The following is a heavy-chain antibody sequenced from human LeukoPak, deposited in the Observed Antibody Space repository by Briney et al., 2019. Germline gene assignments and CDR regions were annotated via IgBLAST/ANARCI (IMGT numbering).Heavy chain of an antibody. CDR2: IYYSGST. CDR1: GGSISSYY. J-gene: IGHJ4*02. D-gene: IGHD6-13*01. CDR3: ARDQGTAGGIDY. Sequence: SETLSLTCTVSGGSISSYYWSWIRQPPGKGLEWLGYIYYSGSTNYNPSLKSRVTISVDTSKNQFSLKLSSVTAADTAVYYCARDQGTAGGIDYWGQGTLVTVSS. V-gene: IGHV4-59*01.